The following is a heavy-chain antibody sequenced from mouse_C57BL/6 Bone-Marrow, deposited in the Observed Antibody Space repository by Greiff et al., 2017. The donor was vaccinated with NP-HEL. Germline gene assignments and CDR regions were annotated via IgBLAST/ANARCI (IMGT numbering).Heavy chain of an antibody. D-gene: IGHD2-3*01. J-gene: IGHJ2*01. V-gene: IGHV1-69*01. CDR3: ARDGYYPVDY. CDR2: IDPSDSYT. Sequence: QVQLQQPGAELVMPGASVKLSCKASGYTFTSYWMHWVKQRPGQGLEWIGEIDPSDSYTNYNQKFKGKAPLTVDKSSMTAYMPLSSLTSEDTAVSSCARDGYYPVDYWGQGTTLTVSS. CDR1: GYTFTSYW.